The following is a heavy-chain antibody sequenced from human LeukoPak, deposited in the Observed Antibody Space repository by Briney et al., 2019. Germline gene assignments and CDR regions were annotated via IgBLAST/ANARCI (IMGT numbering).Heavy chain of an antibody. CDR2: MRYDGTSK. V-gene: IGHV3-30*02. D-gene: IGHD3-22*01. J-gene: IGHJ4*02. CDR3: AKSNKDSSVYYSLDY. CDR1: GFTFSSHG. Sequence: GGSLRLSCVASGFTFSSHGMHWVRQAPGKGLEWVAFMRYDGTSKQYTDSVEGRFTVSRDNSKNILYLQMSSLRPEDTAIYYCAKSNKDSSVYYSLDYWGQGTLVTVSP.